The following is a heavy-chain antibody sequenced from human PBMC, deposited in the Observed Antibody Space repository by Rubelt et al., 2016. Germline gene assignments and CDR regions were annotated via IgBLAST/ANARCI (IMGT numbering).Heavy chain of an antibody. CDR1: GGSISSSSYY. CDR3: ARHWSYSNYVGWFDP. CDR2: IYYSGST. J-gene: IGHJ5*02. V-gene: IGHV4-39*01. D-gene: IGHD4-11*01. Sequence: QLQLQESGPGLVKPSETLSLTCTVSGGSISSSSYYWGWIRQPPGKGLEWIGSIYYSGSTYYNPSLKSRVTISVDTSKNQFSLKLSSVTAADTAVYYCARHWSYSNYVGWFDPWGQGTLVTVSS.